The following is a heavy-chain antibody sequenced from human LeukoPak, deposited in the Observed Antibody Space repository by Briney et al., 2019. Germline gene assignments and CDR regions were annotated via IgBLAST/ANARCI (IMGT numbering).Heavy chain of an antibody. Sequence: GGSLRLSCAASGFTFSDTWMHWVRQAPGKGLEWVANIKQDGSEKYYVDSVKGRFTISRDNAKNSLYLQMNSLRAEDTAVYYCASATRYSGSYSAFWYWGQGTLVTVSS. CDR3: ASATRYSGSYSAFWY. CDR1: GFTFSDTW. CDR2: IKQDGSEK. J-gene: IGHJ4*02. D-gene: IGHD1-26*01. V-gene: IGHV3-7*01.